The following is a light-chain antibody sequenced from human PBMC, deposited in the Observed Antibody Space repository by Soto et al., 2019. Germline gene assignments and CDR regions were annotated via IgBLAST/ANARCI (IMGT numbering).Light chain of an antibody. Sequence: QSALTQPASVSGSPGQSITISCTGSVSDVGSFGPVSWYQQHPGQVPKLIIYEVTNRPSGISHRFSGSKSGNTASLTISGLQAEDEADYYCCSYTSGTAVFGTGTKVTVL. CDR3: CSYTSGTAV. CDR1: VSDVGSFGP. J-gene: IGLJ1*01. V-gene: IGLV2-14*02. CDR2: EVT.